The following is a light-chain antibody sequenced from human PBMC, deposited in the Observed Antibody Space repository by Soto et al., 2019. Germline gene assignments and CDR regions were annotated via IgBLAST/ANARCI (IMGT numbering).Light chain of an antibody. J-gene: IGLJ1*01. CDR2: EVD. CDR1: SSDVGAYKY. CDR3: NSYTGTSNV. V-gene: IGLV2-8*01. Sequence: QSALPQPPSASGSPGQSVTISCTGTSSDVGAYKYVSWYQHHPGKAPKLIIYEVDERPSGVPDRFSGSKSGNTASLTVSGLQAEDEADYYCNSYTGTSNVFGTGTKVTVL.